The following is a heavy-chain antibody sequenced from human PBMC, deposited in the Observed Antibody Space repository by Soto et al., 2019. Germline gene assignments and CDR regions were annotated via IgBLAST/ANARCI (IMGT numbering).Heavy chain of an antibody. D-gene: IGHD6-19*01. CDR2: IETATGHT. CDR1: GYVFKTYD. Sequence: QVRLVQSGAEVQRPGASVRVSCQASGYVFKTYDMHWVRQAPGESLEWLGGIETATGHTTYPQKFRDRVTMTRDTAASTGQMEFSSLRSEDTAVYFCVVSTGWWSFLYWGQGSLVTVAA. J-gene: IGHJ1*01. CDR3: VVSTGWWSFLY. V-gene: IGHV1-3*04.